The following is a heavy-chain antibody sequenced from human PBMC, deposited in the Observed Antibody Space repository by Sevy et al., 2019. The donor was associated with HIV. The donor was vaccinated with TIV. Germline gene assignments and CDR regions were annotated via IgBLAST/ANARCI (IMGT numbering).Heavy chain of an antibody. CDR3: ARDGVGAARRYYYYYGMDV. CDR2: ISYDGSNK. CDR1: GFTFSSYA. J-gene: IGHJ6*02. V-gene: IGHV3-30-3*01. D-gene: IGHD6-6*01. Sequence: GGSLRLSCAASGFTFSSYAMNWVRQAPGKGLEWVAVISYDGSNKYYADSVKGRFTISRDNSKNTLYLQMNSLRAEDTAVYYCARDGVGAARRYYYYYGMDVWGQGTTVTVS.